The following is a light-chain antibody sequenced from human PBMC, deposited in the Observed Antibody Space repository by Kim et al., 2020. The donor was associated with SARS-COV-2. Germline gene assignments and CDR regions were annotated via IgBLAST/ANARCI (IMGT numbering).Light chain of an antibody. CDR3: QHHVAAPYT. J-gene: IGKJ2*01. CDR1: QTIGTS. Sequence: LSPGERATISCRPSQTIGTSLAWYQQKPGQPPRLLFYGASNRAAGIPDRFSASGSETDFTLTITRLEPEDFAVYHCQHHVAAPYTFGQGTKLEI. CDR2: GAS. V-gene: IGKV3-20*01.